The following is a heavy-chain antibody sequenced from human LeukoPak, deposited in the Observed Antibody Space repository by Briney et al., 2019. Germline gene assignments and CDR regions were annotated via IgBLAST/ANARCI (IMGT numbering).Heavy chain of an antibody. J-gene: IGHJ4*02. Sequence: SETLSLTCTVSGGSISGNYWSWIRQPPGKGLEWIAYIYYSGGGSTYYNPSLKSRVTMSVDTSNNQFTLRLSSVTAADTAVYYCARTTGDGAADYWGQGTLVTVSS. V-gene: IGHV4-59*01. CDR3: ARTTGDGAADY. CDR2: IYYSGGGST. D-gene: IGHD5-24*01. CDR1: GGSISGNY.